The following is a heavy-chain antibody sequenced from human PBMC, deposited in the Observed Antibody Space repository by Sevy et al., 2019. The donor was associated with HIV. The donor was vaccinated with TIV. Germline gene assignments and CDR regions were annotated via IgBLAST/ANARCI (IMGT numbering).Heavy chain of an antibody. CDR2: INPNSGVT. CDR3: VREDNNAPRTLLSFDI. CDR1: GYMFSDYY. D-gene: IGHD1-20*01. V-gene: IGHV1-2*06. Sequence: ASVKVSCKATGYMFSDYYMHWVRQAPGQGLEWMALINPNSGVTSYAQKFRGRVSLTRDTSMSTAYMELSALTSDDTAVYYCVREDNNAPRTLLSFDIWGQGTMVTVSS. J-gene: IGHJ3*02.